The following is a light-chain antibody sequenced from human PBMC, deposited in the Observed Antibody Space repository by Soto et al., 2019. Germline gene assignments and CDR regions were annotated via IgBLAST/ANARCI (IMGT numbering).Light chain of an antibody. J-gene: IGLJ1*01. CDR1: GSNIGSNT. Sequence: QSVLTQPPSASGTPGQRITIPCSGSGSNIGSNTVTWYQQLPRTAPKLLIYTNNQRPSGVPDRFSGSRSGTSASLAISGLQSGDEADYYCATWDDSLNGYVFGTGSKVTVL. V-gene: IGLV1-44*01. CDR2: TNN. CDR3: ATWDDSLNGYV.